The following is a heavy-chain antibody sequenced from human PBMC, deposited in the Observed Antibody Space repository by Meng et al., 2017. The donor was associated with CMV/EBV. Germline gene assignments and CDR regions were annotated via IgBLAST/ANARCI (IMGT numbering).Heavy chain of an antibody. J-gene: IGHJ4*02. Sequence: LSLTCAASGFTFSSYSMNWVRQAPGKGLEWVSSISSSSSYIYYADSVKGRFTISRDNAKNSLYLQMNSLRAEDTAVYYCARPRAAYYYDSSGYWFDYWGQGTLVTVSS. CDR1: GFTFSSYS. V-gene: IGHV3-21*01. CDR3: ARPRAAYYYDSSGYWFDY. CDR2: ISSSSSYI. D-gene: IGHD3-22*01.